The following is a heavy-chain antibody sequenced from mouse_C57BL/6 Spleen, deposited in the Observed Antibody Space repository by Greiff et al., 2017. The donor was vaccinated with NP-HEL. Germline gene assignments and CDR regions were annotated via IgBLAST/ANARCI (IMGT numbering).Heavy chain of an antibody. Sequence: EVKLMESGEGLVKPGGSLKLSCAASGFTFSSYAMSWVRQTPVKRLEWVAYISSGGDYIYYADTVKGRFTISRDNARNTLYLQMRSLKSEDTAMYYCTRRKRPDYYYAMDYWGQGTSVTVSS. V-gene: IGHV5-9-1*02. CDR1: GFTFSSYA. CDR3: TRRKRPDYYYAMDY. CDR2: ISSGGDYI. J-gene: IGHJ4*01.